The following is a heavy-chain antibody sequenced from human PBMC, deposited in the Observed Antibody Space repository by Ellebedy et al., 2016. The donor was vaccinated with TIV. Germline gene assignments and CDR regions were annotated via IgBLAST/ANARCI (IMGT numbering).Heavy chain of an antibody. CDR3: ARGGGYSYGYYYYYMDV. CDR2: ISSSGSTI. J-gene: IGHJ6*03. D-gene: IGHD5-18*01. V-gene: IGHV3-11*01. Sequence: GESLKISXAASGFTFSDYYMSWIRQAPGKGLEWVSYISSSGSTIYYADSVKGRFTISRDNAKNSLYLQMNSLRAEDTAVYYCARGGGYSYGYYYYYMDVWGKGTTVTVSS. CDR1: GFTFSDYY.